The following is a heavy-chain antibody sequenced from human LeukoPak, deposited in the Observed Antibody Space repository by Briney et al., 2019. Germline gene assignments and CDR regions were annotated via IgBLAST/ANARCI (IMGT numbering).Heavy chain of an antibody. Sequence: PGGSLRLSCAASGFNFSSYAMSWVRQAPGKGLEWVSAINGSGGSTYYADSVKGRFTISRDNSKNTLYLQMNSLRAEDTAVYYCAKDLELLYYYYMDVWGKGTTVTVSS. CDR3: AKDLELLYYYYMDV. CDR2: INGSGGST. D-gene: IGHD1-7*01. J-gene: IGHJ6*03. CDR1: GFNFSSYA. V-gene: IGHV3-23*01.